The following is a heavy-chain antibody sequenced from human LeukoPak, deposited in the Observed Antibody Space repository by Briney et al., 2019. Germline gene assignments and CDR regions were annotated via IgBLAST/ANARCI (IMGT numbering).Heavy chain of an antibody. J-gene: IGHJ4*02. CDR3: ARLAVGNDA. CDR2: IHPNSGGT. D-gene: IGHD6-19*01. CDR1: GGTFSRYA. Sequence: ASVKVSRKASGGTFSRYAISWVRQAPGQGLEWMGWIHPNSGGTNYAQMFQGRVTMTRDTSISTAYMELSRLSSDDTAVYYCARLAVGNDAWGQGTLVTVSS. V-gene: IGHV1-2*02.